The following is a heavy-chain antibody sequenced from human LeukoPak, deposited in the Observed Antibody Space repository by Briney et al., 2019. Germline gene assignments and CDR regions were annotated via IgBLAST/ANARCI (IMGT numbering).Heavy chain of an antibody. D-gene: IGHD3-3*01. J-gene: IGHJ4*02. CDR2: IYYSGST. V-gene: IGHV4-59*11. Sequence: SETLSLTCTVSGGSISSHYWSWIRQPPGKGLEWIGYIYYSGSTNYNPSLKSRVTISVDTSKNQFSLKLSSVTAADTAVYYCARGDDFWSGFPDYWGQGTLVTVSS. CDR3: ARGDDFWSGFPDY. CDR1: GGSISSHY.